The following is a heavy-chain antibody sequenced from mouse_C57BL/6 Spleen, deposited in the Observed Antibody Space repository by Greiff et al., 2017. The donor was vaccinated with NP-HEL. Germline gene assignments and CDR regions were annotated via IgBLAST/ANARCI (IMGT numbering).Heavy chain of an antibody. Sequence: QVQLQQSGAELVKPGASVKISCKASGYAFSSYWMNWVKQRPGKGLEWIGQIYPGDGDTNYNGKFKGKATLTADKSSSTAYMQLSSLTSEDSAVYYCARFVLRYYAMDYWGQGTSVTVSS. D-gene: IGHD1-1*01. V-gene: IGHV1-80*01. J-gene: IGHJ4*01. CDR2: IYPGDGDT. CDR3: ARFVLRYYAMDY. CDR1: GYAFSSYW.